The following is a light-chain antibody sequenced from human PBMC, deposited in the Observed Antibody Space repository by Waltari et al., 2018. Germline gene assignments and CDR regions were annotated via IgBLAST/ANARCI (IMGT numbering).Light chain of an antibody. CDR1: SSAVGAYNF. V-gene: IGLV2-8*01. J-gene: IGLJ1*01. CDR2: DVR. CDR3: NSYAGGDILYV. Sequence: QSALTQPPSAPGSPAQAITISCTGASSAVGAYNFVSWYQQHPGKAPKLIIFDVRKRPSGVPGRFSGSKSGNTASLTVSGLQAEDEADYYCNSYAGGDILYVFGTGTRVTVL.